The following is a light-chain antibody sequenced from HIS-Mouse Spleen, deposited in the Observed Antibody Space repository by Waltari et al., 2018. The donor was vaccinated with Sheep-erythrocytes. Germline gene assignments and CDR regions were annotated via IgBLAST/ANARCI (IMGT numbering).Light chain of an antibody. CDR2: QAS. CDR3: QAWDSSTAWV. V-gene: IGLV3-1*01. Sequence: SYELTQPPSVSVSPGQTASITCSGDKLGDKYACWYQQKPGQSPVLVIYQASKRPSGIPERFSGPNSGNTATLTISGTQAMDEADYYCQAWDSSTAWVFGGGTKLTVL. CDR1: KLGDKY. J-gene: IGLJ3*02.